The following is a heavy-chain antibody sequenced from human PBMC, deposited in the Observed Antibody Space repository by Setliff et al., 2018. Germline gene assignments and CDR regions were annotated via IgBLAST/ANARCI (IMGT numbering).Heavy chain of an antibody. J-gene: IGHJ5*02. CDR1: GGFIRDYY. CDR3: AAVGIDAGGGWFDP. Sequence: PSETLSLTCTVSGGFIRDYYWNWMRQSPGKGLEWIGYIYYRGTTNYNSSLKSRVTISIDMSKNQFSLKLSSATAADTAVYFCAAVGIDAGGGWFDPWGHGIPVTVSS. D-gene: IGHD1-26*01. CDR2: IYYRGTT. V-gene: IGHV4-59*01.